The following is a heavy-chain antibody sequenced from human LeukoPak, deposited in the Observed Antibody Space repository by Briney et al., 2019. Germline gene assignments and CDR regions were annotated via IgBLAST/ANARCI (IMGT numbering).Heavy chain of an antibody. CDR2: IYYSGST. D-gene: IGHD3-22*01. V-gene: IGHV4-31*03. J-gene: IGHJ4*02. CDR1: GGSISSGGYY. Sequence: TLSLTCTVSGGSISSGGYYWSWIRQHPGKGLEWIGYIYYSGSTYYNPSLKSRVTISVDTSKNQFSLKLSSVTAADTAVYYCARVGRYYDSSGYQTPYYFDYWGQGTLVTVSS. CDR3: ARVGRYYDSSGYQTPYYFDY.